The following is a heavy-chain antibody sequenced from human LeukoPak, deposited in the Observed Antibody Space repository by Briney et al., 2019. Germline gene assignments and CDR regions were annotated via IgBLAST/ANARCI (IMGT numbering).Heavy chain of an antibody. Sequence: SQTLSLTCTVSGSSISSGGYYWSWIRQPPGKGLEWIGYIYHSGSTYYNPSLKSRVTISVDRSKNQFSLKLSSVTAADTAVYYCARYPIAVGPGDYWGQGTLVTVSS. D-gene: IGHD6-19*01. J-gene: IGHJ4*02. CDR3: ARYPIAVGPGDY. V-gene: IGHV4-30-2*01. CDR2: IYHSGST. CDR1: GSSISSGGYY.